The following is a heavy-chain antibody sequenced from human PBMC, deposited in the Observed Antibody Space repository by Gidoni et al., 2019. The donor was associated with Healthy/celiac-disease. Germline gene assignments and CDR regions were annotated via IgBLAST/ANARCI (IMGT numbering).Heavy chain of an antibody. V-gene: IGHV4-38-2*02. D-gene: IGHD3-22*01. CDR3: ARRGAVYYDSSGSANFDY. CDR1: GYSISSGYY. J-gene: IGHJ4*02. CDR2: TYHSGST. Sequence: QVQLQESGPGLVKPSETLSLTCTVSGYSISSGYYWGWIRQPPGTGLEWIGSTYHSGSTYYNPSLKSRVTISVDTSKNQFSLKLSSVTAADTAVYYCARRGAVYYDSSGSANFDYWGQGTLVTVSS.